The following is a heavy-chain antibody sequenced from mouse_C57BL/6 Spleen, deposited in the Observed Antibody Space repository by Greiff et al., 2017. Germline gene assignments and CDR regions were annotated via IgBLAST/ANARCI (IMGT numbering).Heavy chain of an antibody. J-gene: IGHJ1*03. CDR3: AISSFFYGSSYWYFEV. V-gene: IGHV1-74*01. CDR1: GYTFTSYW. Sequence: VQLQQPGAELVKPGASVKVSCKASGYTFTSYWMHWVKQRPGQGLEWIGRIHPSDSDTNYNPKFKGKATLTVDKSSSTAYMQVSGLTSEDSAVYYSAISSFFYGSSYWYFEVWGTGTTVTVSS. D-gene: IGHD1-1*01. CDR2: IHPSDSDT.